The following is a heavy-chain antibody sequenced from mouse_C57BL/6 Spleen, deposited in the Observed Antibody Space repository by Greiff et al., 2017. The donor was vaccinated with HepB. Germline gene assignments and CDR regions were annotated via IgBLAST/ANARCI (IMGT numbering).Heavy chain of an antibody. Sequence: EVHLVESGEGLVKPGGSLKLSCAASGFTFSSYAMSWVRQTPEKRLEWVAYISSGGDYIYYAETVKGRFTISRDNARNTLYLQMSSLKSEDTAMYYCTRAIYYDYECWFAYWGQGTLVTVSA. CDR1: GFTFSSYA. CDR2: ISSGGDYI. V-gene: IGHV5-9-1*02. J-gene: IGHJ3*01. D-gene: IGHD2-4*01. CDR3: TRAIYYDYECWFAY.